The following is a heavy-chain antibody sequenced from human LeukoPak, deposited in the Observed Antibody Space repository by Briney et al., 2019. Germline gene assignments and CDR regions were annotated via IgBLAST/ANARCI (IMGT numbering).Heavy chain of an antibody. CDR1: GYAFTTYD. CDR2: VNPNRGTT. CDR3: ARATRDYDILTGLLDY. J-gene: IGHJ4*02. D-gene: IGHD3-9*01. V-gene: IGHV1-8*01. Sequence: GASVKVSCKASGYAFTTYDINWVRQAPGQGLEWMGWVNPNRGTTGYAQSFQGRVTMTRETSISTVYMELSNLRSEDTAVYYCARATRDYDILTGLLDYWGQGTLVTVSS.